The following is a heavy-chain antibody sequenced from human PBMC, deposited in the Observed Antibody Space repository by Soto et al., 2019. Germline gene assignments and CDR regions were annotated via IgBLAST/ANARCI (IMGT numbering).Heavy chain of an antibody. CDR1: GYTFTSYA. Sequence: ASVKVSCKASGYTFTSYAMHWVRQAPGQRLEWMGWINAGNGNTKYSQKFQGRVTITRDTSASTAYMELSSLRSEDTAVYYCARARYYDSSGYPSGYWGQGALVTVSS. J-gene: IGHJ4*02. CDR2: INAGNGNT. CDR3: ARARYYDSSGYPSGY. V-gene: IGHV1-3*01. D-gene: IGHD3-22*01.